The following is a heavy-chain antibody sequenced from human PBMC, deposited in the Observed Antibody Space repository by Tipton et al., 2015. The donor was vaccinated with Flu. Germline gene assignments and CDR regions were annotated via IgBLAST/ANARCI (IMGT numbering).Heavy chain of an antibody. CDR1: GDSMTSSRYY. Sequence: TLSLTCSVSGDSMTSSRYYWGWIRQPPGKGLEWIGSIFHSGSTYYNPSLKSRVTISVDTSKNQFFLKLISVTAADTAVYYCERVSPGVDSWFDPWSQGTLVTVSS. V-gene: IGHV4-39*07. CDR3: ERVSPGVDSWFDP. D-gene: IGHD3-3*01. CDR2: IFHSGST. J-gene: IGHJ5*02.